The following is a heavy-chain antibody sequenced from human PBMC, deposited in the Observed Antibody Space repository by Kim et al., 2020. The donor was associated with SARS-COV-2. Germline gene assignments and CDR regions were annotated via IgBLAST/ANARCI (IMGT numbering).Heavy chain of an antibody. J-gene: IGHJ4*02. V-gene: IGHV3-30-3*01. CDR2: ISYDGSNK. CDR1: GFTFSSYA. D-gene: IGHD3-10*01. Sequence: GGSLRLSCAASGFTFSSYAMHWVRQAPAKGLEWVAVISYDGSNKYYADSVKGRFTISRDNSKNTLYLQMNSLRAEDTAVYYCARWGGYYYCWGRSYWGQGTLVTVSS. CDR3: ARWGGYYYCWGRSY.